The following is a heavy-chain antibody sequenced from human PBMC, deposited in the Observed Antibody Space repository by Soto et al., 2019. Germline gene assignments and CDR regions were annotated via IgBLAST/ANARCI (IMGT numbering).Heavy chain of an antibody. Sequence: GASVKVSCKASGYTFTSYDINWVRQATGQGLEWMGWMNPNSGNTGYAQKFQGRVTMTRNTSISTAYMELSSLRSEDTAVYYCARVWLRATTFDYWGQGTLVTVSS. J-gene: IGHJ4*02. V-gene: IGHV1-8*01. CDR3: ARVWLRATTFDY. D-gene: IGHD5-12*01. CDR2: MNPNSGNT. CDR1: GYTFTSYD.